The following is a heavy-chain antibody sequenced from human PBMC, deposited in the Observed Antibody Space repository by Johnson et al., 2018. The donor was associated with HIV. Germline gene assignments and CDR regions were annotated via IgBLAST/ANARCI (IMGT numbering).Heavy chain of an antibody. J-gene: IGHJ3*02. D-gene: IGHD3-10*01. CDR2: ISYDGSNK. CDR1: GFTFSSYA. Sequence: VQLVESGGGVVQPRRSLRLSCAASGFTFSSYAMHWVRQAPGKGLEWVAVISYDGSNKYYADSVKGRFTISRDNSKNTLYLQMNSLRAEDTAVYYCARVLWFGELFSRAFDIWGQGTMVTVSS. V-gene: IGHV3-30-3*01. CDR3: ARVLWFGELFSRAFDI.